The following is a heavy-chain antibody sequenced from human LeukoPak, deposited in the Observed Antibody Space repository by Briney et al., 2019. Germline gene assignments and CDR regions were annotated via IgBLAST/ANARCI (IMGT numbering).Heavy chain of an antibody. J-gene: IGHJ4*02. Sequence: PSETLSLTCTVSGGSISSYYWSWIRQPPGKGLEWIGYIYYSGSTNYNPSLKSRVTISVDTSKNQFSLKLSPVTAADTAVYYCARDEGGLSGYYFYWGQGTLVTVSS. V-gene: IGHV4-59*01. CDR3: ARDEGGLSGYYFY. CDR2: IYYSGST. CDR1: GGSISSYY. D-gene: IGHD3-22*01.